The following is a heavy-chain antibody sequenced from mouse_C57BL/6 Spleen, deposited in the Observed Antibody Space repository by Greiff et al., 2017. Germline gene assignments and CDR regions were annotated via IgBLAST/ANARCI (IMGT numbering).Heavy chain of an antibody. V-gene: IGHV5-17*01. J-gene: IGHJ4*01. CDR1: GFTFSDYG. CDR3: APDRYYAMDY. CDR2: ISSGSSTI. Sequence: VQLQQSGGGLVKPGGSLKLSCAASGFTFSDYGMHWVRQAPEKGLEWVAYISSGSSTIYYADTVKGRFTISRDNAKNTLFLQMTSLRSEDTAMYYCAPDRYYAMDYWGQGTSVTVSS.